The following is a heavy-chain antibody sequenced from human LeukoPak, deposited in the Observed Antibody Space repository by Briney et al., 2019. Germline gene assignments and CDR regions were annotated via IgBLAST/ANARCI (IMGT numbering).Heavy chain of an antibody. V-gene: IGHV1-69*01. CDR1: GGTFSSYA. Sequence: SVKGSRKASGGTFSSYAISWVRQAPGQGLEWMGGIIPIFGTANYAQKFQGRVTITADESTSTAYMELSSLRSEDTAVYYCARGGSGIRFLEWFYYYMDVWGKGTTVTVSS. CDR3: ARGGSGIRFLEWFYYYMDV. J-gene: IGHJ6*03. D-gene: IGHD3-3*01. CDR2: IIPIFGTA.